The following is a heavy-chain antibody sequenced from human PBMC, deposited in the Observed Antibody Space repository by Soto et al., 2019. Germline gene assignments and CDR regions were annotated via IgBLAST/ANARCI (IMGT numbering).Heavy chain of an antibody. CDR1: GYTFTSYG. J-gene: IGHJ5*02. D-gene: IGHD3-10*01. Sequence: QVQLVQSGAEVKKPGASVKVSCKASGYTFTSYGISWVRQAPGQGLEWMGWISAYNGNTNYAQKLQGRVTMTTDTSTSTAYMELRSLRSDDTAVYYCARDLVQYYDGSGRGTNWFDPWGQGTLVTVSS. CDR2: ISAYNGNT. V-gene: IGHV1-18*01. CDR3: ARDLVQYYDGSGRGTNWFDP.